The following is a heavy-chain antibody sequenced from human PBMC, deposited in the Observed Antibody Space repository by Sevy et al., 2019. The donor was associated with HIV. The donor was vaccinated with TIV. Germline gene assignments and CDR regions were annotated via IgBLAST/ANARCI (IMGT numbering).Heavy chain of an antibody. CDR2: ISYDGSSK. Sequence: GGSLRLSCAASGFIFSSYGMHWVRQAPGKGLEWVTIISYDGSSKYYADSVKGRFTISRDNSENILYLQMSSLRTDDTAVYYCVKGGVTWELLDYWGQGTLVAVST. CDR1: GFIFSSYG. D-gene: IGHD1-26*01. V-gene: IGHV3-30*18. CDR3: VKGGVTWELLDY. J-gene: IGHJ4*02.